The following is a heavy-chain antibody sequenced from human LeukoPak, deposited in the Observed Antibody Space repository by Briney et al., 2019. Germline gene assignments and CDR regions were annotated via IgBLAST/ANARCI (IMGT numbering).Heavy chain of an antibody. V-gene: IGHV4-4*09. CDR1: GASISSDY. Sequence: SETLSLTCTVSGASISSDYWSWIRQSPGKGLEWIAYIYDSGRTDYNPSLKSRVTISMNTSKNQFSLNLSSVTAADTAVYYCAGRGRRYFRDRGQGTLVTVSS. CDR2: IYDSGRT. J-gene: IGHJ1*01. CDR3: AGRGRRYFRD.